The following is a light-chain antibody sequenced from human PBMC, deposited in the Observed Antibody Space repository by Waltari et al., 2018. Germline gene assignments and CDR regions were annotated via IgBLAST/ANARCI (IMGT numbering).Light chain of an antibody. V-gene: IGKV1D-16*01. CDR1: QAITSW. Sequence: DIRMTQSPSSLSASAGDKVTITCHVSQAITSWLAWYQQKPGKAPQPLIYAASTLHSGVPSRFSGSGSGTDYTRTISSLQPEDFATYYCQQYDDFPPTFGQGTKVEI. CDR2: AAS. J-gene: IGKJ1*01. CDR3: QQYDDFPPT.